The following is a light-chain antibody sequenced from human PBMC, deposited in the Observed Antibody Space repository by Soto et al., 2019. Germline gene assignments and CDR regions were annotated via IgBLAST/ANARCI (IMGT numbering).Light chain of an antibody. CDR2: EAS. V-gene: IGKV3D-15*01. Sequence: EIVMTQSPATLSVSPGERATLSCRASQSVGSDLAWYQQNPGQAPRLLIYEASSRATGIPDRFSGSGSGTDFTLTISRLEPEDFAVYYCQQYRTFGQGTKVDI. CDR1: QSVGSD. CDR3: QQYRT. J-gene: IGKJ1*01.